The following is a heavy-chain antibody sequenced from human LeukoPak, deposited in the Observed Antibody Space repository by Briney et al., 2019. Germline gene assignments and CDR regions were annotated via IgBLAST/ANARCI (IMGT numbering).Heavy chain of an antibody. D-gene: IGHD2-15*01. CDR2: ISFDAKHK. CDR3: ARGRVVPATRLDY. V-gene: IGHV3-30*04. J-gene: IGHJ4*02. Sequence: PGGSLRLSCVGSGFTFSKYAMHWVRQAPGKGLEWLAVISFDAKHKYYGDPVKGRFTISRDNSNNTLYLQMSGLTSEDTALYYCARGRVVPATRLDYWGRGTLVTVSS. CDR1: GFTFSKYA.